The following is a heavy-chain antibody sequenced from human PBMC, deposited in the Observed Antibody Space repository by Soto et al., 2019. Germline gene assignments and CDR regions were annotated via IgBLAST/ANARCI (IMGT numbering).Heavy chain of an antibody. CDR1: GFTFNSHA. CDR2: ISGSGGST. D-gene: IGHD5-12*01. Sequence: GCLRLSRAASGFTFNSHAMSWVRQAPGKGLEWVSTISGSGGSTYYADSVKGRFTISRDNPKNTLYLQMNSLRAEDTAVYYCAKDNGNIVATIMDYWGQGTLVTVSS. CDR3: AKDNGNIVATIMDY. J-gene: IGHJ4*02. V-gene: IGHV3-23*01.